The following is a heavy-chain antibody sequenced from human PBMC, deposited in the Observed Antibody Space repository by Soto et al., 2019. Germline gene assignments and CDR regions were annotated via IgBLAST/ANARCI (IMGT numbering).Heavy chain of an antibody. CDR2: ISSSSSTI. CDR1: GFTFSSYS. V-gene: IGHV3-48*01. Sequence: SGGSLRLSCAASGFTFSSYSMNWVRQAPGKGLEWVSYISSSSSTIYYADSVKGRFTISRDNAKNSLYLQMNSLRAEDTAVYYCARTTTTKSRDYWGQGTLVTVSS. D-gene: IGHD4-17*01. J-gene: IGHJ4*02. CDR3: ARTTTTKSRDY.